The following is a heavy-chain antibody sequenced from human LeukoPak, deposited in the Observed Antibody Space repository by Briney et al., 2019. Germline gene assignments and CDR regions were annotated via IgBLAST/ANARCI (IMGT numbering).Heavy chain of an antibody. J-gene: IGHJ4*02. CDR3: ARGGFFYGSGSYYDY. CDR2: INHSGST. CDR1: GGSFSGYC. Sequence: SETLSLTCAVYGGSFSGYCWSWIRQPPGKGLEWIGEINHSGSTNYNPSLKRRVTISVDTSKNQFSLKLSSVTAADTAVYYCARGGFFYGSGSYYDYWGQGTLVAVSS. V-gene: IGHV4-34*01. D-gene: IGHD3-10*01.